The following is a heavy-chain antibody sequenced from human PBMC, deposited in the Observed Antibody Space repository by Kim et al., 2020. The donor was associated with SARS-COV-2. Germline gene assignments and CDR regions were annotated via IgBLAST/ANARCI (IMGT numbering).Heavy chain of an antibody. V-gene: IGHV3-23*01. D-gene: IGHD2-21*02. J-gene: IGHJ4*02. CDR3: ARKSVVTPGKYYFDY. CDR1: GLSFSTHA. Sequence: GGSLRLSCAASGLSFSTHAMNWLRQAPGKGLEWVSVISGDSGTTGYADSVKGRFTVSRDNSKNTVFLQMNGLRAEDTAVYYCARKSVVTPGKYYFDYWGQGTLVTVSS. CDR2: ISGDSGTT.